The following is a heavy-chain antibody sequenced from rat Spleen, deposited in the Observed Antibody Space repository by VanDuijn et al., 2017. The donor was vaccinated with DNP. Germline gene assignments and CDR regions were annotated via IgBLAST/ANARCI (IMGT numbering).Heavy chain of an antibody. CDR3: ARPDY. CDR1: GFTFSDYY. V-gene: IGHV5-7*01. CDR2: ISYDGSST. J-gene: IGHJ2*01. Sequence: EVQLVESGGGLVQPGRSLKLSCATSGFTFSDYYMAWVRQAPKKGLEWVASISYDGSSTYYPDSVKGRFTISRDDAKDTLYLQMDSLRSEDTATYYCARPDYWGQGVMVTVSS.